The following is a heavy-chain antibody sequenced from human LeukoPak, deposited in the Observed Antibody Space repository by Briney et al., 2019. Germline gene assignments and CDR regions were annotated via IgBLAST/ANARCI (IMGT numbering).Heavy chain of an antibody. CDR3: ARVEYSSSWYWLKFDY. CDR2: IYYSGST. V-gene: IGHV4-30-4*01. Sequence: SETLSLTCTVYGGSISSGDYYWSWIRQPPGKGLEWIGYIYYSGSTYYDPSLKRRVTISVDTSKNQFSLKLSSVTAADTAVYYCARVEYSSSWYWLKFDYWGQGTLVTVSS. D-gene: IGHD6-13*01. J-gene: IGHJ4*02. CDR1: GGSISSGDYY.